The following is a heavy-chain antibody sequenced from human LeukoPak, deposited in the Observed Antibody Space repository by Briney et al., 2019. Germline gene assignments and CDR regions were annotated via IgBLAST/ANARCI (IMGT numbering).Heavy chain of an antibody. CDR1: GGSISNSIYY. D-gene: IGHD6-13*01. CDR2: IYYSGST. J-gene: IGHJ4*02. CDR3: ARNPGAAAVTFDY. V-gene: IGHV4-39*07. Sequence: PSETLSLTCTVSGGSISNSIYYWGWIRQPPGKGLEWIGSIYYSGSTYYNPSLKSRVTISVDTSKNQFSLKLSSVTAADTAVYYCARNPGAAAVTFDYWGQGTLVTVSS.